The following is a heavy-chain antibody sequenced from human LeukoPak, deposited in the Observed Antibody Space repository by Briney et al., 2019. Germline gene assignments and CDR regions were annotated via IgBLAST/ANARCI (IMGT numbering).Heavy chain of an antibody. D-gene: IGHD3-3*01. CDR1: GFTFSSYW. Sequence: GGSLRLSCAASGFTFSSYWMSWVRQAPGQGLEWMGWISAYNGNTNYAQKLQGRVTMTTDTSTSTAYMELRSLRSDDTAVYYCARDRSPPVSYYDFWSGYYIDWGQGTLVTVSS. CDR2: ISAYNGNT. V-gene: IGHV1-18*01. CDR3: ARDRSPPVSYYDFWSGYYID. J-gene: IGHJ4*02.